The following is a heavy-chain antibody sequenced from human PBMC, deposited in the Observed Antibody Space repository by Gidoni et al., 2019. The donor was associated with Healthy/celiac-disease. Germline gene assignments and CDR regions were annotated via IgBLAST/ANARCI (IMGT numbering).Heavy chain of an antibody. CDR2: IYYSGST. J-gene: IGHJ4*02. CDR3: ARLLGVEVTAADY. CDR1: GGSISSYY. D-gene: IGHD2-21*02. V-gene: IGHV4-59*08. Sequence: QVQLQESGPGLVKPSETLSLTCPVSGGSISSYYWSWIRQPPGKGLEWIGYIYYSGSTNYNPSLKSRVTISVDTSKNQFSLKLSSVTAADTAVYYCARLLGVEVTAADYWGQGTLVTVSS.